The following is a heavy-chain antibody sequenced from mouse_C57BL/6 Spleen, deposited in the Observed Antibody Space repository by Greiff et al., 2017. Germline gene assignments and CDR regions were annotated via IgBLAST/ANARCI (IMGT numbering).Heavy chain of an antibody. D-gene: IGHD1-1*01. CDR1: GFTFSSYG. Sequence: EVKLMESGGDLVKPGGSLKLSCAASGFTFSSYGMSWVRQTPDKRLEWVATISSGGSYTYYPDSVKGRFTISRDNAKNTLYLQMSSLKSEDTAMYYCARDYGSSYYWYFDVWGTGTTVTVSS. J-gene: IGHJ1*03. CDR2: ISSGGSYT. V-gene: IGHV5-6*01. CDR3: ARDYGSSYYWYFDV.